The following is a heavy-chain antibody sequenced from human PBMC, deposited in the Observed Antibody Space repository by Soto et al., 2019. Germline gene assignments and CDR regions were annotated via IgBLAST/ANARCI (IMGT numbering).Heavy chain of an antibody. Sequence: HPGGSLRLSCAASGFTFRNYGVNWVRQAPGKGLEWVSYIGIGSSTKYYADSVKGRFTISRDNAKNSLYLQMNSLRAEDTAVYYCARDQLYYNDISGRPLNAFDFWGQGTMVTVSS. J-gene: IGHJ3*01. CDR3: ARDQLYYNDISGRPLNAFDF. CDR2: IGIGSSTK. V-gene: IGHV3-48*01. CDR1: GFTFRNYG. D-gene: IGHD3-22*01.